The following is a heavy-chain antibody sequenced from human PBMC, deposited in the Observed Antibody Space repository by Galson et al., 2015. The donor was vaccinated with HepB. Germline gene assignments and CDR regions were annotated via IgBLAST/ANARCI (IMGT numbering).Heavy chain of an antibody. CDR3: AKDLLQPTVGDKSWFAP. J-gene: IGHJ5*02. V-gene: IGHV3-23*01. Sequence: GFTFSGYAMYWVRQAPGKGLEWVSGMSGRGDNTYYADFVKGRFTISRDNSKNTLYLHMNSLRAEDTAVYYCAKDLLQPTVGDKSWFAPWGQGTLVTVSS. CDR2: MSGRGDNT. CDR1: GFTFSGYA. D-gene: IGHD1-26*01.